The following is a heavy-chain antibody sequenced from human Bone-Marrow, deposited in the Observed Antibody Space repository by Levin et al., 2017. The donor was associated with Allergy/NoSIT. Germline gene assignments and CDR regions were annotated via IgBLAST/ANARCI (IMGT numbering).Heavy chain of an antibody. CDR1: GFTLSGYA. J-gene: IGHJ4*02. V-gene: IGHV3-23*01. CDR2: VSGDGSGAT. CDR3: ADVNWCGGSNCRAY. D-gene: IGHD2-21*01. Sequence: PGESLKISCAASGFTLSGYAVSWVRQAPGKGLEWVSAVSGDGSGATYYADSVKGRFTISRDDSKNTVYLQMNSLRAEDTAVYFCADVNWCGGSNCRAYWGQGTLVTVSS.